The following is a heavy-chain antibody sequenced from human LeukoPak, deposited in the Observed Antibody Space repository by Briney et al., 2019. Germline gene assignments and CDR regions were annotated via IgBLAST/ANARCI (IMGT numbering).Heavy chain of an antibody. Sequence: PSQTLSLTCTVSGGSISSGSYYWSWIRQPAGKGLEWIGRIYTSGSTNYNPSLKSRVTISVDTSKNQFSLKLSSVTAADTAVYYCARDAGYCSSTSCHFGNWFDPWGQGTLVTVSS. CDR1: GGSISSGSYY. D-gene: IGHD2-2*01. J-gene: IGHJ5*02. CDR3: ARDAGYCSSTSCHFGNWFDP. CDR2: IYTSGST. V-gene: IGHV4-61*02.